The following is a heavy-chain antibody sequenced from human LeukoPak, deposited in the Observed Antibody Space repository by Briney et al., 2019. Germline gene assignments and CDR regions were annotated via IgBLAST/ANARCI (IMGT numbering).Heavy chain of an antibody. CDR2: INPNSGGT. CDR3: ARGLGYIVVVVAATADAFDI. V-gene: IGHV1-2*02. CDR1: GYTFTGCY. D-gene: IGHD2-15*01. Sequence: ASVKVSCKASGYTFTGCYMHWVRQAPGQGLEWMGRINPNSGGTNYAQKFQGRVTMTRDTSTSTAYMELSRLRSEDTAVYYCARGLGYIVVVVAATADAFDIWGQGTMVTVSS. J-gene: IGHJ3*02.